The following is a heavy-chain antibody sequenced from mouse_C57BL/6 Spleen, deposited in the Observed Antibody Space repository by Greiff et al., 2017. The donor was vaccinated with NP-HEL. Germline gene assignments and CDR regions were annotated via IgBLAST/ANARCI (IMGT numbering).Heavy chain of an antibody. CDR2: IDPSDSYT. V-gene: IGHV1-59*01. CDR3: ARGDGNWFAY. D-gene: IGHD2-1*01. Sequence: QVQLQQPGAELVRPGTSVKLSCTASGYTFTSYWMHWVKQRPGQGLEWIGVIDPSDSYTNYNQKFKGKATLTVDTSSSTAYMQLSSLTSEDSAVYYCARGDGNWFAYWGQGTLVTVSA. J-gene: IGHJ3*01. CDR1: GYTFTSYW.